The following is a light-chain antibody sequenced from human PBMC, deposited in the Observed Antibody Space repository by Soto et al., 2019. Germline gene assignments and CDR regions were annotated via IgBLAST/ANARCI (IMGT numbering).Light chain of an antibody. V-gene: IGKV3-11*01. CDR3: QQRSNWPSLT. CDR1: QSVGSY. J-gene: IGKJ4*01. CDR2: DAS. Sequence: EIVLIQSPATLSLSPRERATLSCRASQSVGSYLAWYQHKPGQAPRLLISDASNRATGIPARFSGSGSETDFTLTISSLEPEDSAVYYCQQRSNWPSLTFGGGTKVDIK.